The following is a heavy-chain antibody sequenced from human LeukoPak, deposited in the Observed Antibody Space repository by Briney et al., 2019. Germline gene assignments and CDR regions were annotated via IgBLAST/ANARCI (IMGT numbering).Heavy chain of an antibody. J-gene: IGHJ4*02. D-gene: IGHD3-3*01. CDR2: INSDGSST. CDR3: AREWDFWSGFNDY. Sequence: GGSLRLSCAASGFTFSSYWMHWVRQAPGKGLVWVSRINSDGSSTNYADSVKGRFTISRDNAKNTLYLQMNSLRAEDTAVYYCAREWDFWSGFNDYWGQGTLVTVSS. CDR1: GFTFSSYW. V-gene: IGHV3-74*01.